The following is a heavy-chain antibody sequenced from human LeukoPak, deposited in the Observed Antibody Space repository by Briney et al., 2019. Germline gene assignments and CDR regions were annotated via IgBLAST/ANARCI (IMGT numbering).Heavy chain of an antibody. CDR1: GFTVSSND. Sequence: PGGSLRLSCAASGFTVSSNDMSWVRQAPGKGLECISVIYSGGSTDYADSVKGRLTISRDNSKNTLSLQMNSLRAEDTAVYYCAELGITMIGGVWGKGTTVTISS. J-gene: IGHJ6*04. D-gene: IGHD3-10*02. CDR3: AELGITMIGGV. CDR2: IYSGGST. V-gene: IGHV3-53*01.